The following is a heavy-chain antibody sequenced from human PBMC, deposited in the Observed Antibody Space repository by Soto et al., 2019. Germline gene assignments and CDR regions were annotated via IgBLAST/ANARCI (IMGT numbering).Heavy chain of an antibody. Sequence: SVKSPARLLDSPFFTSAIQWVRQARGQRLEWMGWIVVGSGNTNYAQKFQERVTITRDMSTNTAYMELTSLRSEDTAVYYCAADPYCGGDCYFDYWGQGTMVTVSS. J-gene: IGHJ4*02. CDR1: DSPFFTSA. CDR3: AADPYCGGDCYFDY. CDR2: IVVGSGNT. D-gene: IGHD2-21*02. V-gene: IGHV1-58*02.